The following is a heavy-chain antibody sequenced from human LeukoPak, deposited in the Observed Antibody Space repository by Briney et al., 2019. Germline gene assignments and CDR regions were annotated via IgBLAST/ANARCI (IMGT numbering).Heavy chain of an antibody. CDR2: IREDGSHE. V-gene: IGHV3-7*01. CDR3: ARGGTWGSFDC. Sequence: GGSLRLSCAASGFTFSTYWMNWVRQAPGKGLEWVAYIREDGSHENYVDSVKGRFTISRDNAKNSLSLQLNSLRAEDTAVYFCARGGTWGSFDCWGQGTLVTVSS. D-gene: IGHD3-16*01. J-gene: IGHJ4*02. CDR1: GFTFSTYW.